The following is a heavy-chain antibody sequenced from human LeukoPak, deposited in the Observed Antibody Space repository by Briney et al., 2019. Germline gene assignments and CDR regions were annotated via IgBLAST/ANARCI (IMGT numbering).Heavy chain of an antibody. D-gene: IGHD6-13*01. CDR1: GYTFTSYG. V-gene: IGHV1-18*01. J-gene: IGHJ4*02. Sequence: ASVKVSCKASGYTFTSYGISWVRQAPGQGLEWMGWISAYNGNTNYAQKLQGRVTMTTVTSTSTAYMELRSLRSDDTAVYYCARIAAAGTGPYYFDYWGQGTLVTVSS. CDR3: ARIAAAGTGPYYFDY. CDR2: ISAYNGNT.